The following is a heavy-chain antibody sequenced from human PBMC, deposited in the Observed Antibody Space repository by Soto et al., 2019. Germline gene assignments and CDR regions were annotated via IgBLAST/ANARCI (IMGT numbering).Heavy chain of an antibody. D-gene: IGHD3-10*01. CDR1: GFTFSSYS. CDR2: ISSSSSTI. J-gene: IGHJ4*02. CDR3: ARGSAMVRGVIRY. Sequence: QPGGSLRLSCAASGFTFSSYSVNWVRQAPGKGLEWVSYISSSSSTIYYADSVKGRFTISRDNAKNSLYLQMNSLRAEDTAVYYCARGSAMVRGVIRYWGQGTLVTVS. V-gene: IGHV3-48*01.